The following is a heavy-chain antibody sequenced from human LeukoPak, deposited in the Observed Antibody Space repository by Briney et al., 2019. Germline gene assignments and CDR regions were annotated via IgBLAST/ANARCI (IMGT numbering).Heavy chain of an antibody. J-gene: IGHJ4*02. CDR3: ARDLRMGNDYGGNSDDY. CDR1: GYTFTSYY. Sequence: GASVKVSCKASGYTFTSYYMHWVRQAPGQGLEWMGWINPNSGGTNYAQKFQGRVTMTRDTSISTAYMELSRLRSDDTAVYYCARDLRMGNDYGGNSDDYWGQGTLVTVSS. CDR2: INPNSGGT. V-gene: IGHV1-2*02. D-gene: IGHD4-23*01.